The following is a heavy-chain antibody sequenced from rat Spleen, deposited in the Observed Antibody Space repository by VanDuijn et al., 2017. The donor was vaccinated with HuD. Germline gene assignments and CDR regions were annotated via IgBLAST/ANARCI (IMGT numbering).Heavy chain of an antibody. V-gene: IGHV5-22*01. J-gene: IGHJ3*01. CDR3: AKDRYNNYAY. CDR2: ISYEGSST. Sequence: EVQLVESDGGLVQPGRSLKLSCAASGFTFSNYDMAWVRQAPKKGLEWVASISYEGSSTYYGDSVKGRFTISRDNAKSTLYLQMNSLRSEDTATYYCAKDRYNNYAYWGQGTLVTVSS. CDR1: GFTFSNYD. D-gene: IGHD1-10*01.